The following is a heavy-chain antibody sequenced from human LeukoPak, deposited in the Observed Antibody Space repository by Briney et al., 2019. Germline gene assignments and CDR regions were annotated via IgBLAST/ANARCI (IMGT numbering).Heavy chain of an antibody. V-gene: IGHV1-2*02. CDR2: INPNSGGT. J-gene: IGHJ5*02. CDR3: ARDRSWDVIPWES. Sequence: GASVKRSCKASGYTFTGYYMHWVREAPGQGLEWMGWINPNSGGTNYAQKFQGRVTMTRDTSISTAYMELSRLRSDDTAVYYCARDRSWDVIPWESWGQGTLVTVSS. CDR1: GYTFTGYY. D-gene: IGHD1-26*01.